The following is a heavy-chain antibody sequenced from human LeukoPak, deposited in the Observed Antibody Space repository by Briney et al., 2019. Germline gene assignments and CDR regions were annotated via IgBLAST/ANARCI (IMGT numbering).Heavy chain of an antibody. J-gene: IGHJ4*02. CDR3: ARSFGSGSYPKTYFDY. CDR1: RFTFSSYW. CDR2: VNNDERSS. Sequence: GSLRLSCSASRFTFSSYWMDWVGQAPGQGRMWCSRVNNDERSSTYAVSGKGRFTISRVNAKTTLYLQMNSLRAEDTAVYYCARSFGSGSYPKTYFDYWGQGALAIVSS. D-gene: IGHD3-10*01. V-gene: IGHV3-74*01.